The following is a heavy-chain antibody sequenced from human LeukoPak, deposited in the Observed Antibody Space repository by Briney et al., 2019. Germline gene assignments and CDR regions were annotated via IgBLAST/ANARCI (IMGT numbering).Heavy chain of an antibody. D-gene: IGHD6-13*01. CDR1: GGSISFYY. CDR2: IFTSGST. CDR3: ARHQQQPVTGYDY. Sequence: TPSETLSLTCTVSGGSISFYYWSWIRQPPGKRLEWIGYIFTSGSTSYNPSLKSRVTMSVDTSKNQFSLKLSSVTAADTAVYYCARHQQQPVTGYDYWGQGTLVTVSS. V-gene: IGHV4-4*09. J-gene: IGHJ4*02.